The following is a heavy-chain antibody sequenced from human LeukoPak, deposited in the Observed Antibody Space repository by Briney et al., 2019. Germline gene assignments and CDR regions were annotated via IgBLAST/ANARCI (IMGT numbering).Heavy chain of an antibody. CDR1: GFSFNSYW. V-gene: IGHV3-66*04. CDR2: IYSGGAT. J-gene: IGHJ4*02. CDR3: ARLHYDVLTGPFGY. D-gene: IGHD3-9*01. Sequence: PGGSLRLSCAASGFSFNSYWMSWVRQAPGKGLEWVSIIYSGGATFYADSVKGRFTISRESSKNTLWLQMNSLTAEDTAIYYCARLHYDVLTGPFGYWGQGTLVTVSS.